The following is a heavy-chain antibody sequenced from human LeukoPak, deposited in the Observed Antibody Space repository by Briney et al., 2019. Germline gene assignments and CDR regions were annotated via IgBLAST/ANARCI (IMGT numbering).Heavy chain of an antibody. Sequence: SVKVSCKASGGTFSSYAISWVRQAPGQGLEWMGGIIPIFGTANYAQKFQGRVTITTDESTSTAYMELSSLRSEDTAVYYCARGPDTAMAEGSFDYWGPGTLVTVSS. CDR1: GGTFSSYA. CDR3: ARGPDTAMAEGSFDY. D-gene: IGHD5-18*01. CDR2: IIPIFGTA. J-gene: IGHJ4*02. V-gene: IGHV1-69*05.